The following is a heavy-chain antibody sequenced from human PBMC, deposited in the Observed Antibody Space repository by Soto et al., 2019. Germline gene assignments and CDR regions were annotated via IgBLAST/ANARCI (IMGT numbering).Heavy chain of an antibody. D-gene: IGHD3-3*01. CDR1: GGDFSSNA. CDR2: IIPMSGTG. V-gene: IGHV1-69*12. J-gene: IGHJ4*02. CDR3: ARGGTSGDY. Sequence: QVQLVQSGAEVKKPGSSVKVSCKASGGDFSSNAFSWVRQAPGQGLEWMGGIIPMSGTGIYAQKFQGRLTIVAGESTRTVDMELNSLRSDDTALYSCARGGTSGDYGGQGTLVTVSS.